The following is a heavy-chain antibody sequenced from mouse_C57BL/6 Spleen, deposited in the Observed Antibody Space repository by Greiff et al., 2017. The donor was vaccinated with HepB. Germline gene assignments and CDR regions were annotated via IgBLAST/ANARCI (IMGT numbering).Heavy chain of an antibody. D-gene: IGHD1-1*01. J-gene: IGHJ3*01. V-gene: IGHV1-66*01. CDR1: GYSFTSYY. Sequence: QVQLQQSGPELVKPGASVKISCKASGYSFTSYYIHWVKQRPGQGLEWIGWIYPGSGNTKYNEKFKGKATLTADTSSSTAYMQLSSLTSEDSAVYYCARDYGSSYVPFAYWGQGTLVTVSA. CDR3: ARDYGSSYVPFAY. CDR2: IYPGSGNT.